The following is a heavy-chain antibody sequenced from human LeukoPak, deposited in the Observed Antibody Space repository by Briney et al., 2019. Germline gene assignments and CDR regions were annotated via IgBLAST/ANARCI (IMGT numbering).Heavy chain of an antibody. CDR1: GFTFSSYG. D-gene: IGHD2-2*01. CDR2: IAYDGSKK. CDR3: ASVVDWYFDL. J-gene: IGHJ2*01. Sequence: GGSLRLSCVASGFTFSSYGMHWVRQAPGKGLEWVAVIAYDGSKKYYADSVKGRFTISRDNSKNTLYLQMNSLRAEDTAVYYCASVVDWYFDLWGRGTLVTVSS. V-gene: IGHV3-30*03.